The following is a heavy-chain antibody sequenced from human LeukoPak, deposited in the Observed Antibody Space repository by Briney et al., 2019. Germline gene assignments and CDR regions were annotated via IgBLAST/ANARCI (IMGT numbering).Heavy chain of an antibody. Sequence: PSETLSLTCAVSGGSISSGGYSWSWIWQPPGKGLEWIGYIYHSGSTYYNPSLKSRVTISVDRSKNQFSLKLSSVTAADTAVYYCALGVGEQKPFDYWGQGALVTVSS. V-gene: IGHV4-30-2*01. CDR3: ALGVGEQKPFDY. CDR1: GGSISSGGYS. CDR2: IYHSGST. D-gene: IGHD3-10*01. J-gene: IGHJ4*02.